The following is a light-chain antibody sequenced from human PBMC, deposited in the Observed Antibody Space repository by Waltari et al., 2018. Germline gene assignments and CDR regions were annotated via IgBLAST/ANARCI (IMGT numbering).Light chain of an antibody. CDR3: QQYYSTPPIT. CDR1: QSVLYSATNKNY. Sequence: DIVMTQSPDSLAVSLGERATINCKSSQSVLYSATNKNYLAWYQQKPGQLPKLLIYWASTRESGVPDRFSGSGSGANFTLTISSLQAEDVAVYYCQQYYSTPPITFGQGTRLEIK. V-gene: IGKV4-1*01. J-gene: IGKJ5*01. CDR2: WAS.